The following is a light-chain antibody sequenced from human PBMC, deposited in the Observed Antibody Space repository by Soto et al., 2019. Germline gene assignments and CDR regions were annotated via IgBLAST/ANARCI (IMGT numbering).Light chain of an antibody. CDR1: SSDVGAYNY. CDR2: DVI. J-gene: IGLJ2*01. CDR3: SSFTSTSTPVV. V-gene: IGLV2-14*03. Sequence: QSALTQPASVSGSPGQSITISCTGTSSDVGAYNYVSWYQQHPGKAPKIMIYDVINRPSGISNRFSGSKSGNTASLTISGLQAEDEADYYCSSFTSTSTPVVFGGGTKLTV.